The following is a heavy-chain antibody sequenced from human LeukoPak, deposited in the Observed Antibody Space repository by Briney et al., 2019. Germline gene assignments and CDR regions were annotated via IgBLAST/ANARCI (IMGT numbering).Heavy chain of an antibody. CDR1: GFRFADYG. Sequence: GGSLRLSCAASGFRFADYGMSWVRHPPGKGLEWASGINWDGDSIGYAESVKGRFTITRDNDKNSLYLQMNSLRAEDTALYYCARLGGAQFYFYYYMDVWGKGTTVTVSS. CDR3: ARLGGAQFYFYYYMDV. V-gene: IGHV3-20*04. D-gene: IGHD1-26*01. CDR2: INWDGDSI. J-gene: IGHJ6*03.